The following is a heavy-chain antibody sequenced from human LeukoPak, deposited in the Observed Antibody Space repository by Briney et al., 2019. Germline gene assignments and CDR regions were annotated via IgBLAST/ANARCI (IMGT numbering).Heavy chain of an antibody. CDR1: GFTVSSNY. V-gene: IGHV3-66*01. D-gene: IGHD1/OR15-1a*01. J-gene: IGHJ6*03. CDR3: AREGTGSYMDV. Sequence: PGGSLRLSCAASGFTVSSNYMSWVRQAPGKGLEWVSVFYSGGGTYYADSVKGRFTISRDNAKNTLYLQVNSLRVEDTAVYYCAREGTGSYMDVWGKGTTVTVSS. CDR2: FYSGGGT.